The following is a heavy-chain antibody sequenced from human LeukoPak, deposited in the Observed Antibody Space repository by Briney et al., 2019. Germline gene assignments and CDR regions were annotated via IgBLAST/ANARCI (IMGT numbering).Heavy chain of an antibody. CDR3: AKDIDSAGYGAFEI. Sequence: GGSLRLSCAASGFTFDDFAMHWVRQALGKGLEWVSHISWDSGTITYADSVKGRFTISRDNGKNSLYLQISSLRAEDTLFYYCAKDIDSAGYGAFEIWGQGTVVTVSS. D-gene: IGHD3-22*01. CDR1: GFTFDDFA. V-gene: IGHV3-9*01. CDR2: ISWDSGTI. J-gene: IGHJ3*02.